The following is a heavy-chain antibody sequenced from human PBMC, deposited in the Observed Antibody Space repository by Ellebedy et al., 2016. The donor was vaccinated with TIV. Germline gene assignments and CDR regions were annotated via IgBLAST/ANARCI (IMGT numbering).Heavy chain of an antibody. CDR1: GFIFSSYA. CDR2: ITGSGGST. D-gene: IGHD3-16*01. Sequence: GESLKISCAASGFIFSSYAMGWVRQAPGKGLEWVSGITGSGGSTYYVASVRCRFTISRDNFKKTLYLQMNNLRAEDTAVYYCAKDGSYDPNWLESWGQGTQVTVSS. J-gene: IGHJ5*01. V-gene: IGHV3-23*01. CDR3: AKDGSYDPNWLES.